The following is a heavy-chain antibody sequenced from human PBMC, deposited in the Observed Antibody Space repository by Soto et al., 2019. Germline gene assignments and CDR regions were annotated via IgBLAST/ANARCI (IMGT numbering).Heavy chain of an antibody. CDR2: IIPILGIA. Sequence: QVQLVQSGAEVKKPGSSVKVSCKASGGTFSSYTISWVRQAPGQGLEWMGRIIPILGIANYAQKFQGRVTITADKSTSTAYMELSSLRSEDTAVYYCERFPGSSWTVNWFDPWGQGTLVTVSS. CDR1: GGTFSSYT. CDR3: ERFPGSSWTVNWFDP. J-gene: IGHJ5*02. D-gene: IGHD6-13*01. V-gene: IGHV1-69*02.